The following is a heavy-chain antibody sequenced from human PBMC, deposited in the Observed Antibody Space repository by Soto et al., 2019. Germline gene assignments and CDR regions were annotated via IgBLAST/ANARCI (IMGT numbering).Heavy chain of an antibody. J-gene: IGHJ4*02. CDR3: AREQWELRPAGFDY. CDR1: GDSISGFY. D-gene: IGHD1-26*01. CDR2: ILTNEST. Sequence: QQQLQESGPGLVKPSETLSLTCTVSGDSISGFYWSWIRQPAGKGLEWIGRILTNESTKYNPSLKSRVTMSIDMSNNHFSLNLRSVTAADKAVYYCAREQWELRPAGFDYWGQGTLVTVSS. V-gene: IGHV4-4*07.